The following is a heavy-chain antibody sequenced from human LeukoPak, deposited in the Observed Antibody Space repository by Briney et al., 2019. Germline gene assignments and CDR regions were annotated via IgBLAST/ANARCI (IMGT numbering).Heavy chain of an antibody. D-gene: IGHD1-26*01. V-gene: IGHV3-74*01. CDR3: ARGAKWAYYFDY. J-gene: IGHJ4*02. CDR1: EFTFSSYA. Sequence: PGGSLRLSCAVSEFTFSSYAMTWVRQVPGRGLEWVSRINGDESSTNYADSVKGRFTISRDNAKDTLYLHMNSLTAEDTAVYYCARGAKWAYYFDYWGQGTLVTVSS. CDR2: INGDESST.